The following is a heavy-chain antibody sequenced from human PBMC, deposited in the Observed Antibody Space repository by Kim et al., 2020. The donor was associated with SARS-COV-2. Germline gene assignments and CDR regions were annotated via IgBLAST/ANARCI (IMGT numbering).Heavy chain of an antibody. V-gene: IGHV1-18*01. CDR3: ARGWFLAVAGTSLDFRDCWFDP. D-gene: IGHD6-19*01. J-gene: IGHJ5*02. CDR1: GYTFTSYG. Sequence: ASVKVSCKASGYTFTSYGISWVRQAPGQGLEWMGWISAYNGNTNYAQKLQGRVTMTTDTSTSTAYMELRSLRSDDTAVYYCARGWFLAVAGTSLDFRDCWFDPWGQGTLVTVSS. CDR2: ISAYNGNT.